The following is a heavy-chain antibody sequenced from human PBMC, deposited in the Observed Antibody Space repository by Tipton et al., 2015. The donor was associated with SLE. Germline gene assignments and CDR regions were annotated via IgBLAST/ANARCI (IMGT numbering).Heavy chain of an antibody. J-gene: IGHJ4*02. D-gene: IGHD5-24*01. V-gene: IGHV4-61*09. CDR1: GGSISSGSYY. Sequence: LRLSCTVSGGSISSGSYYWSWIRQPAGKGLEWIGYIYTSGSTNYNPSLKSRVTISVDTSKNQFSLRLSSVTAVDTAVYYCARRAGDSYNSPFDYWGQGNLVTVSS. CDR3: ARRAGDSYNSPFDY. CDR2: IYTSGST.